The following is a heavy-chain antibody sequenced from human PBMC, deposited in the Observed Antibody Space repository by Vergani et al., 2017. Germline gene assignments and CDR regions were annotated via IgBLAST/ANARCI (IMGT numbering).Heavy chain of an antibody. D-gene: IGHD3-16*02. CDR1: GFTFSSYA. CDR3: ARDVRDYVWGSYRYRDDY. V-gene: IGHV3-48*02. J-gene: IGHJ4*02. Sequence: EVQLLESGGGLVQPGGSLRLSCAASGFTFSSYAMSWVRQAPGKGLEWVSYISSSSSTIYYADSVKGRFTISRDNAKNSLYLQMNSLRDEDTAVYYCARDVRDYVWGSYRYRDDYWGQGTLVTVSS. CDR2: ISSSSSTI.